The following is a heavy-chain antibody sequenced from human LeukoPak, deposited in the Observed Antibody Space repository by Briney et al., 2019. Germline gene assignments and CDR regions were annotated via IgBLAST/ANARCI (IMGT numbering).Heavy chain of an antibody. Sequence: GGSLRLSCAASGFTFSSYSMTWVRQAPGKGLEWVSSISSSSSYIYYADSVKGRFTISRDNAKNSLYLQMNSLRAEDTAVYYCARDLGSGSYYNRDPLFDYWGQGTLVTVSS. CDR1: GFTFSSYS. J-gene: IGHJ4*02. V-gene: IGHV3-21*01. CDR2: ISSSSSYI. D-gene: IGHD3-10*01. CDR3: ARDLGSGSYYNRDPLFDY.